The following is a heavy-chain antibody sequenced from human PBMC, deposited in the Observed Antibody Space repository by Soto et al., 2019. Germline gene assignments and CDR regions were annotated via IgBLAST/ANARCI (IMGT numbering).Heavy chain of an antibody. V-gene: IGHV4-30-4*01. CDR1: GCSISSGDYY. Sequence: SETLSLTSTVSGCSISSGDYYWSWIRQPPGKGLEWIGYIYYSGSTYYNPSLKSRVTISVDTSKNQFSLKLSSVTAADTAVYYCAREPTLYGDHRYFDLWGRGTLVTVSS. D-gene: IGHD4-17*01. J-gene: IGHJ2*01. CDR3: AREPTLYGDHRYFDL. CDR2: IYYSGST.